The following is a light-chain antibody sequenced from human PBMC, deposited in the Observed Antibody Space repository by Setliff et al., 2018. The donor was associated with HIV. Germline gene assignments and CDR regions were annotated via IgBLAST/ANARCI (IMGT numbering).Light chain of an antibody. CDR3: CSYAGTYGYI. CDR2: NVN. Sequence: QSALTQPRSVSGSPGQSVTVSCTGSSSDVGAYNYVSWYQQHPGKAPKLILFNVNKWPSGVPDRFSGSKSGDTASLTISGLQSEDEADYHCCSYAGTYGYIFGSGTKVTVL. V-gene: IGLV2-11*01. J-gene: IGLJ1*01. CDR1: SSDVGAYNY.